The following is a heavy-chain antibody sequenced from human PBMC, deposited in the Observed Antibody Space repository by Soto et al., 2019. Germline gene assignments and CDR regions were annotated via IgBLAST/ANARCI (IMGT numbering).Heavy chain of an antibody. CDR2: IIPILGIA. V-gene: IGHV1-69*02. Sequence: QVPLVQSGAEVKKPGSSVKVSCKASGGTFSSYTISWVRQAPGQGLEWMGRIIPILGIANYAQKFQGRVTITADKSTSTAYMELSSLRSEDTAVYYCARATGIAVAGTGWYFDLWGRGTLVTVSS. CDR3: ARATGIAVAGTGWYFDL. CDR1: GGTFSSYT. D-gene: IGHD6-19*01. J-gene: IGHJ2*01.